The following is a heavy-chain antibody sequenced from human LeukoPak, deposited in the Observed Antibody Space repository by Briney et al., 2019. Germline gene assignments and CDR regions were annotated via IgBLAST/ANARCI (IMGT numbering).Heavy chain of an antibody. CDR1: GYTFTGYY. V-gene: IGHV1-2*02. J-gene: IGHJ4*02. Sequence: ASVKVSCKASGYTFTGYYMHWVRQAPGQGLEWMGWINPNSGGTNYAQKFQGRVTMTRDTSISTAYMELSRLRSDDTAVYYCARDCSSWYPRAIDYWGQGTLVTVSS. CDR3: ARDCSSWYPRAIDY. CDR2: INPNSGGT. D-gene: IGHD6-13*01.